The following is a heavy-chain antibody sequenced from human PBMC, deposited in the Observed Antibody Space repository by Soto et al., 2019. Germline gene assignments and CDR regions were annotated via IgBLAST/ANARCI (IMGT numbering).Heavy chain of an antibody. D-gene: IGHD3-10*01. CDR2: IKQDGSEK. Sequence: VGSLRLSCAVSGFTFGTYWMSWVRQAPGKGLEWVANIKQDGSEKYYVDSVRGRFTISRDNAKNSLYLQMNSLRAEDTAVYYCAKADYYGSGSYDDWFTHWGQGTLVTVSS. CDR3: AKADYYGSGSYDDWFTH. J-gene: IGHJ4*02. V-gene: IGHV3-7*03. CDR1: GFTFGTYW.